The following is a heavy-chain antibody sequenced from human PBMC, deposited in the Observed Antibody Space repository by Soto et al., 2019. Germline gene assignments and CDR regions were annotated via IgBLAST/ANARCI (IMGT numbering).Heavy chain of an antibody. CDR2: TYYRSKWYN. V-gene: IGHV6-1*01. D-gene: IGHD2-21*02. J-gene: IGHJ4*02. CDR3: ARDRGVVVTATHFDY. Sequence: SQTLSLTCAISVDIVSSNSAAWNCIRQSPSRGLEWLGRTYYRSKWYNDYAVSVKSRITINPDTSKNQFSLQLNSVTPEDTAVYYCARDRGVVVTATHFDYWGQGTLVTVSS. CDR1: VDIVSSNSAA.